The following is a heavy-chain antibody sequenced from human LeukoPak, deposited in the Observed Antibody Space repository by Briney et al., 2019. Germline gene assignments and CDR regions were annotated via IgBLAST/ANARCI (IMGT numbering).Heavy chain of an antibody. CDR1: GFTFSSYS. D-gene: IGHD3-16*01. Sequence: PGGSLRLSCAASGFTFSSYSMNSVRQAPVKGLEWVSSISSSSSYIYYADSVKGRFTISRDNAKNSLYLQMNSLRAEDTAVYYCASSIMITFGGVDYWGQGTLVTVSS. CDR3: ASSIMITFGGVDY. J-gene: IGHJ4*02. V-gene: IGHV3-21*01. CDR2: ISSSSSYI.